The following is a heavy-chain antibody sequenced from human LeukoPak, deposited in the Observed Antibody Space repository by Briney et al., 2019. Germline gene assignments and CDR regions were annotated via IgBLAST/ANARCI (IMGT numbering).Heavy chain of an antibody. Sequence: SETLSLTCAVYGGSFSGYYWSWIRQPPGKGLEWIGEINHSGSTNYNPSLKSRATISVDTSKNQFSLKLSSVTAADTAVYYCARVWYRNYYYYYYMDVWGKGTTVTVSS. V-gene: IGHV4-34*01. CDR2: INHSGST. CDR1: GGSFSGYY. J-gene: IGHJ6*03. D-gene: IGHD2-15*01. CDR3: ARVWYRNYYYYYYMDV.